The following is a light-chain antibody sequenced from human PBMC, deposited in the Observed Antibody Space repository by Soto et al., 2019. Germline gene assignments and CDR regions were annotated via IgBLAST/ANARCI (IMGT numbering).Light chain of an antibody. CDR2: LGS. CDR1: HSLLDSNGYNY. J-gene: IGKJ1*01. V-gene: IGKV2-28*01. Sequence: DIVMTQSPLSLPVTPGEPASISCRSSHSLLDSNGYNYLDWYLQKPGQSPQLLIYLGSNRASGVPDVFSGGGSGTDFTLKISRVEAEDVGGYYCMQALQTPWTFGQGTKVEIK. CDR3: MQALQTPWT.